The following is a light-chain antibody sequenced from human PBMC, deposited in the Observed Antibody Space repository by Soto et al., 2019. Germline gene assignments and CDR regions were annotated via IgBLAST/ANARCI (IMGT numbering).Light chain of an antibody. CDR1: QTVLSSY. Sequence: EIVLTQSPGTLSLSPGEAVTLSCRASQTVLSSYVAWYQQKPGQPPRLLIYGASSRATGIPDRFSGSGSGTDFRLTISRLEPEDFGVFYCQQYGNPPQTFGQGTRVEV. CDR3: QQYGNPPQT. CDR2: GAS. J-gene: IGKJ1*01. V-gene: IGKV3-20*01.